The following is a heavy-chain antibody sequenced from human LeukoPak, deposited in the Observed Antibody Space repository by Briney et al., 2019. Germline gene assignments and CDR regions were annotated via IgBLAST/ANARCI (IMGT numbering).Heavy chain of an antibody. J-gene: IGHJ6*02. V-gene: IGHV3-74*01. CDR2: INSVGTTT. Sequence: GGSLRLSCAASGLTFSTYWMHWVRQAPGKGLVWVSRINSVGTTTNYADSVKGRFTISRDNAKNTLHLQMNSLRAEDTAVYYCARDSGDGSGTYYPYGMDVWGQGTTVTVSS. D-gene: IGHD3-10*01. CDR1: GLTFSTYW. CDR3: ARDSGDGSGTYYPYGMDV.